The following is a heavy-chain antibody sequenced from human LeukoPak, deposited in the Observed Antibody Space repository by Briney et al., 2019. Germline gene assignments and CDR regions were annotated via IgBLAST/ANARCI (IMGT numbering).Heavy chain of an antibody. CDR3: ARGRASLFDY. J-gene: IGHJ4*02. Sequence: ASVTVSCKASGYTFTEYDINWVRQAPGQGLEWMGWMNPISGNTGYAQKFQGRVTMTRNTSISTAYMELSVLRSEATAVYYCARGRASLFDYWGQGTLVTVSS. CDR2: MNPISGNT. CDR1: GYTFTEYD. D-gene: IGHD6-6*01. V-gene: IGHV1-8*01.